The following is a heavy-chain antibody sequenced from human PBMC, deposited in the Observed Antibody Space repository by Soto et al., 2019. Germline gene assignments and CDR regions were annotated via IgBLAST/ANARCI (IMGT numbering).Heavy chain of an antibody. V-gene: IGHV4-39*01. D-gene: IGHD3-3*01. CDR2: IFNGGNT. Sequence: QLQLQESGPGLVKPSETLSLTCSVSGGSISSSSHYWGWIRQPPGRGLEWIGSIFNGGNTYYNPSLKSRVTISIDTSKNQFSLKLNSVTAADTAVYYCARRGRAISGVVVGYFDCWGQGTLVTVSS. J-gene: IGHJ4*02. CDR1: GGSISSSSHY. CDR3: ARRGRAISGVVVGYFDC.